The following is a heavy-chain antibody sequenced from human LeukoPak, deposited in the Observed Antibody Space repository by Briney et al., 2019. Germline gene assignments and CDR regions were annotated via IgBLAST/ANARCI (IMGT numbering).Heavy chain of an antibody. V-gene: IGHV1-8*01. CDR1: GYTFTSYD. CDR2: MNPNSGNT. Sequence: ASVKVSCKASGYTFTSYDINWVRQATGQGLEWMGRMNPNSGNTGYAQKFQGRVTMTRNTSISTAYMELSSLRSEDTAVYYCAIPSSGWRLDDAFDIWGQGTMVTVSS. CDR3: AIPSSGWRLDDAFDI. D-gene: IGHD6-19*01. J-gene: IGHJ3*02.